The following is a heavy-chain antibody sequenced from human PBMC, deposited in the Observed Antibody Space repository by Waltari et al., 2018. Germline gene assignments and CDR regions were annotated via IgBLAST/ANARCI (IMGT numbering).Heavy chain of an antibody. D-gene: IGHD6-19*01. J-gene: IGHJ3*02. V-gene: IGHV4-59*01. Sequence: QVQLQESGPGLVKPSETLSLTCTVSGGSISSYYWSWIRQPPGKGLELIGYIYYSGSTNYNPPPKSRVTISVDTSKNQFSLKLSSVTAADTAVYYCARAEEEYSSGWSNAFDIWGQGTMVTVSS. CDR2: IYYSGST. CDR3: ARAEEEYSSGWSNAFDI. CDR1: GGSISSYY.